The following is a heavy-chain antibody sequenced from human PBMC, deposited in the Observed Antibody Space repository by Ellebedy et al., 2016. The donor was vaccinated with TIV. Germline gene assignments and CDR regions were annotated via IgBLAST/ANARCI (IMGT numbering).Heavy chain of an antibody. CDR2: IRQDGSRV. CDR3: ERDSGSGAFDI. Sequence: GESLKISCAASGFTFSSYWMTWVRYAPGKGLEWLANIRQDGSRVNYVDSVKGRFTISRDNAKNSLHLQMNGLRAEDTAVSYCERDSGSGAFDIWGQGTLVTVSS. CDR1: GFTFSSYW. J-gene: IGHJ3*02. V-gene: IGHV3-7*01. D-gene: IGHD3-10*01.